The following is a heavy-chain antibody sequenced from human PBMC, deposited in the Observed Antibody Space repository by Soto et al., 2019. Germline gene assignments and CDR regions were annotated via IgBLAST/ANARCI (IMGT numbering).Heavy chain of an antibody. V-gene: IGHV3-33*01. CDR3: ARDHRPNALTTIDS. CDR2: IWYDGSNK. Sequence: QVQLVESGGGVVQPGRSLRLSCAASGFTFSIYGMHWVRQAPGKGLAWVAVIWYDGSNKYYADSVKGRFTISRDKSNNTLYLQMNSLRAEDTAVYYCARDHRPNALTTIDSWGQGTLVTVSS. CDR1: GFTFSIYG. J-gene: IGHJ4*02.